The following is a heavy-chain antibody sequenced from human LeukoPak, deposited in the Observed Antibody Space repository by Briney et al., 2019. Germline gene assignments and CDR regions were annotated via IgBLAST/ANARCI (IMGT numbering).Heavy chain of an antibody. D-gene: IGHD3-22*01. J-gene: IGHJ4*02. CDR2: IIPILGIA. CDR3: ARGGYYYDSSGSQIRFDY. V-gene: IGHV1-69*04. Sequence: ASVKVSCKASGGTFSSYAISWVRQAPGQGLEWMGRIIPILGIANYAQKFQGRVAITTDESTNTAYMELTSLKSEDTAVYYCARGGYYYDSSGSQIRFDYWGQGTLVTVSS. CDR1: GGTFSSYA.